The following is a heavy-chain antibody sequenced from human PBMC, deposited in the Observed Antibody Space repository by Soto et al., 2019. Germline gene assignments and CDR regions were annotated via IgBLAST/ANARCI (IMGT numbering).Heavy chain of an antibody. J-gene: IGHJ3*01. CDR1: GYSVSSNSAA. CDR3: ARGHHYTFDV. V-gene: IGHV6-1*01. CDR2: TYYRSKWYN. D-gene: IGHD3-10*01. Sequence: PXQTRSLTCAISGYSVSSNSAAWNLIRQSPSRGLEWLGRTYYRSKWYNDYALSVKSRLTINPDTSKNQFSLQLNSVTPEDTAVYYCARGHHYTFDVWGQGTMVTVSS.